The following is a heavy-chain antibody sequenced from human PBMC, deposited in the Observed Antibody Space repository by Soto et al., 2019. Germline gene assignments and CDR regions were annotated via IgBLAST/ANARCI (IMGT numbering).Heavy chain of an antibody. Sequence: ASVKVSCKASGYTFTSYYMHWVRQAPGQGLEWMGIINPSGGSTSYAQKFQGRVTMTRDTSTSTVYMELSSLRSDDTAVYYCARESGGATATLDYHYFYMDVWGKGTTVTVSS. CDR1: GYTFTSYY. CDR2: INPSGGST. J-gene: IGHJ6*03. V-gene: IGHV1-46*01. CDR3: ARESGGATATLDYHYFYMDV. D-gene: IGHD5-12*01.